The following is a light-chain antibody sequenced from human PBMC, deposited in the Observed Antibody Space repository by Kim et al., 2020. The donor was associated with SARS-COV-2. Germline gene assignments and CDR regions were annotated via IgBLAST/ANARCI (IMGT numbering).Light chain of an antibody. Sequence: SPGERATPSCRASQSVNTILLPWYQQKPGQAPRLMFYGISNRATATPDRFIGSGAGTDFTLTISRLEPEDFAVYYCQQYADSPPPFGQGTKVDIK. V-gene: IGKV3-20*01. J-gene: IGKJ1*01. CDR3: QQYADSPPP. CDR2: GIS. CDR1: QSVNTIL.